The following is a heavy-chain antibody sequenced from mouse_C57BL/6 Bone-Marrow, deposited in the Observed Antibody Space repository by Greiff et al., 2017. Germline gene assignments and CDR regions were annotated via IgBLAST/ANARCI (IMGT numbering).Heavy chain of an antibody. CDR3: ARWSGNYGSSQFLFDY. D-gene: IGHD1-1*01. V-gene: IGHV1-64*01. CDR1: GYTFTSYW. CDR2: IHPNSGST. Sequence: QAQLQQPGAELVKPGASVKLSCKASGYTFTSYWMHWVKQRPGQGLAWIGIIHPNSGSTNYNEKFKSKATMTVDKSSSTAYMQLSSLTSEDSAVYYCARWSGNYGSSQFLFDYWGQGTTLTVSS. J-gene: IGHJ2*01.